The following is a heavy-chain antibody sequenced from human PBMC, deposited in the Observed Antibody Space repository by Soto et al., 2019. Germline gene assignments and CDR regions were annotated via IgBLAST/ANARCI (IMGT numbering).Heavy chain of an antibody. CDR3: ATLTGYSSGWYVPAFDY. CDR2: FDPEDGET. J-gene: IGHJ4*02. V-gene: IGHV1-24*01. Sequence: ASVKVSCKVSGYTLTELSMHWVRQAPGKGLEWMGGFDPEDGETIYAQKFQGRVTMTEDTSTDTAYVELSSLRSEDTAVYYCATLTGYSSGWYVPAFDYWGQGNLVTAS. CDR1: GYTLTELS. D-gene: IGHD6-19*01.